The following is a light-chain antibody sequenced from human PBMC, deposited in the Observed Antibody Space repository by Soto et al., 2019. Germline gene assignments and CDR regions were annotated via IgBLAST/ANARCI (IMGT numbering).Light chain of an antibody. CDR1: QSVSSSY. CDR2: GAS. J-gene: IGKJ5*01. CDR3: QQRSNWPGIT. Sequence: IVFTHCPVTVSMPPGATATPCCSASQSVSSSYLAWYQQKPGQAPRLLIYGASSRATGIPDRFSGSGSGTEFTLTISSLEPEDFAVYYCQQRSNWPGITFSQGTRLEIK. V-gene: IGKV3D-20*02.